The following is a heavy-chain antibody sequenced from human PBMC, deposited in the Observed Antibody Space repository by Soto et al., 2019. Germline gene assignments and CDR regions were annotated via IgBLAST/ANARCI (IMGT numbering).Heavy chain of an antibody. D-gene: IGHD5-12*01. Sequence: SVKVSCKTSGGNFTSYAISWVRQAPGQGLEFMGGIVPLFGTTNYAHKFRGRVTVTADESTSTVFMQMNSLRAEDTAVYYCARDLQMATIRGGDYWGQGTQVTVSS. CDR3: ARDLQMATIRGGDY. CDR1: GGNFTSYA. J-gene: IGHJ4*02. CDR2: IVPLFGTT. V-gene: IGHV1-69*13.